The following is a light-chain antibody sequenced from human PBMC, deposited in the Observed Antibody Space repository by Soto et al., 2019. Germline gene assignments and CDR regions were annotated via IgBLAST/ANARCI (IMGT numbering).Light chain of an antibody. CDR3: QQCDSPYT. CDR1: QSISSW. J-gene: IGKJ2*01. CDR2: KAS. V-gene: IGKV1-5*03. Sequence: DIQMTQSPSTLSASVGDRVTITCRANQSISSWLAWYQQKPGKAPKLLIYKASSLQSGVPSRFGGSGYGTEFTLSISSLQPDDFATYYCQQCDSPYTFGQGTKLEI.